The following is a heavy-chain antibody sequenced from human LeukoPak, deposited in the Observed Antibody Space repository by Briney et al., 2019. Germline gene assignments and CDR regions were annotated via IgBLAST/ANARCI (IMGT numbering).Heavy chain of an antibody. CDR2: IWYDGSNK. CDR1: GFTFSSYG. CDR3: AREPNLDYSWDY. Sequence: GRSLRLSCAASGFTFSSYGTPWVRQAPGKGLEWVAAIWYDGSNKYYADSVKGRFTISRDNSKNTLYLQKNSLRAEDTAVYYCAREPNLDYSWDYWGQGTLVTVSS. J-gene: IGHJ4*02. D-gene: IGHD2-15*01. V-gene: IGHV3-33*01.